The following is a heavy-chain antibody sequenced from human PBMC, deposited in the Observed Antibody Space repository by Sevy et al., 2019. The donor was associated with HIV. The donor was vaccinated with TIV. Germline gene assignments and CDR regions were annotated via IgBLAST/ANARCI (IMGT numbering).Heavy chain of an antibody. J-gene: IGHJ4*02. CDR3: AKDIRIAARTEAFDY. D-gene: IGHD6-6*01. CDR1: GFTFSSYG. Sequence: GGSLRLSCAASGFTFSSYGMHWVRQAPGKGLEWVAVISYDGSNKYYADSVKGRFTISRDNSKNTLYLQMNSLRAEDTAVYYCAKDIRIAARTEAFDYWGQGTLVTVSS. CDR2: ISYDGSNK. V-gene: IGHV3-30*18.